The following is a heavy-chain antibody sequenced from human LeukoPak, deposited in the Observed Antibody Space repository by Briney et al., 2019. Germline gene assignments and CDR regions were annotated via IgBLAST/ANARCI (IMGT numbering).Heavy chain of an antibody. Sequence: GGSLRLSCAASGFTFSSYWMSWVRQAPGKGLEWVANIKQDGSETYSVDSVKGRFTISRDNAKNSLYLQMNSLRGEDTAVYYCARDNYYGSGSYPPLDYWGQGTLVTVSS. CDR2: IKQDGSET. J-gene: IGHJ4*02. CDR1: GFTFSSYW. D-gene: IGHD3-10*01. CDR3: ARDNYYGSGSYPPLDY. V-gene: IGHV3-7*01.